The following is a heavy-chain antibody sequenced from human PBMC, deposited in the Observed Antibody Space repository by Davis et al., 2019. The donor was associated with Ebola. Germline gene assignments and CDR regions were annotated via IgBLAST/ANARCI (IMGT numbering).Heavy chain of an antibody. CDR2: IKQDGSKK. Sequence: PGGSLRLSCAGSGITLRSYWMHWVRQGPGKGLEWVANIKQDGSKKNYVDSVKDRFTISRDDAKNSLFLQMNNLRADDTAVYYCAAELTGDAFDVWGRGTMVTVSS. J-gene: IGHJ3*01. D-gene: IGHD7-27*01. CDR1: GITLRSYW. CDR3: AAELTGDAFDV. V-gene: IGHV3-7*03.